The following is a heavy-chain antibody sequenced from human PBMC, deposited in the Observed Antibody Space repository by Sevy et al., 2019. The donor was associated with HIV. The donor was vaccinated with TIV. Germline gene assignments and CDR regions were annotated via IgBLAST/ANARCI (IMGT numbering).Heavy chain of an antibody. CDR1: GFAFYDYS. Sequence: GGSLRLSCAASGFAFYDYSMSWIRQAPGKGLGWFATLSFGCGKINYADSVKGRFTISRDNSKNSFYLQMHNLRVEDTALYYCAREGCTRPHDYWGQGTRVTVSS. D-gene: IGHD2-8*01. J-gene: IGHJ4*02. V-gene: IGHV3-23*01. CDR2: LSFGCGKI. CDR3: AREGCTRPHDY.